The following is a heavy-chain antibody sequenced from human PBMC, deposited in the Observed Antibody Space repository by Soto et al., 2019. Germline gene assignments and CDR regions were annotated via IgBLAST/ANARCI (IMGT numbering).Heavy chain of an antibody. J-gene: IGHJ6*02. Sequence: SGAASLFTFRIYAMSWVRQTTGKGLEWVAAISGSGGSTYYADSVKGRCTISRDNSKNTLYLQMNSLRAEDTAVYYCAKRGYCSSTSCYDYYYYGMDVWGQGTTVTVSS. CDR2: ISGSGGST. V-gene: IGHV3-23*01. CDR3: AKRGYCSSTSCYDYYYYGMDV. D-gene: IGHD2-2*01. CDR1: LFTFRIYA.